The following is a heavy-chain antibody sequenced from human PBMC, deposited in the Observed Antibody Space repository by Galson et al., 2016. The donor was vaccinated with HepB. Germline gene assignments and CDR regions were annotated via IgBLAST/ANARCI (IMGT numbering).Heavy chain of an antibody. J-gene: IGHJ4*02. CDR2: VDPNTGNI. CDR1: GYTFTGYY. Sequence: SVKVSCKASGYTFTGYYMHWVRQVPGQGLEWLGMVDPNTGNIHYSPNFRGRVTMTRDTSTRTVYVDLSSLTSGDTAVYFCARELPGTCYFDYRGQGILVTVSS. V-gene: IGHV1-46*01. D-gene: IGHD2-2*01. CDR3: ARELPGTCYFDY.